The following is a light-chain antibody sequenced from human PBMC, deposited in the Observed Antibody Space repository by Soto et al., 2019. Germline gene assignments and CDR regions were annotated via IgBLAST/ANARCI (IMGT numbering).Light chain of an antibody. Sequence: EIVLTHSPATLSLSPGERATLSCRASQSVSSYLACYQQKPGQAPRLLIYDASNRATGIPARFSGSGSGTDFTLTISSLEPEDFAVYYCQQRSNWPPWTFGQGTKVEIK. CDR2: DAS. J-gene: IGKJ1*01. V-gene: IGKV3-11*01. CDR3: QQRSNWPPWT. CDR1: QSVSSY.